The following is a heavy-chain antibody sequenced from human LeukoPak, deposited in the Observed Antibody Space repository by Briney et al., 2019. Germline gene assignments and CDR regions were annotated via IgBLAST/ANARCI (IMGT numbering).Heavy chain of an antibody. CDR3: TRDQMNY. CDR2: IFSNGDT. D-gene: IGHD5-24*01. CDR1: EFTVSRNY. Sequence: GGSLRLSCTASEFTVSRNYMLWVRQAPGKGLEWVSLIFSNGDTHYADSVKGRFTIPRDTSKNTVSLQMNSLRVEDTAMYYCTRDQMNYWGQGTLVTVSS. V-gene: IGHV3-53*01. J-gene: IGHJ4*02.